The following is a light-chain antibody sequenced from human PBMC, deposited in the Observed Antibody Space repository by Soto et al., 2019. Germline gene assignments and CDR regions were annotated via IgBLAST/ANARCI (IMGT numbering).Light chain of an antibody. CDR1: SSDVGGYNY. J-gene: IGLJ2*01. CDR3: SSYTSSSTSVV. V-gene: IGLV2-14*01. CDR2: EVS. Sequence: QSALTQPASVSGSPGQSITISCTGTSSDVGGYNYVSWYQQHPGKAPNLMIYEVSNRPSGVSNRFSGSKSGNTASLTISGLQAEDEADYYCSSYTSSSTSVVFGGGTKLTVL.